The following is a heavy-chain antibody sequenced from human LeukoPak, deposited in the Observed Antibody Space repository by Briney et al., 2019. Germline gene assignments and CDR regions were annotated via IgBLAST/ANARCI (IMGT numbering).Heavy chain of an antibody. J-gene: IGHJ4*02. CDR3: ARYDYGGILFDY. D-gene: IGHD4-23*01. CDR2: IYYSGST. CDR1: GGSISSGDYY. V-gene: IGHV4-30-4*08. Sequence: PSQTLSLTCTVSGGSISSGDYYWSWIRQPPGKGLEWVGYIYYSGSTYYNPSLKSRVTISVDTSKHQFSLKLSSVTAADTAVYYCARYDYGGILFDYWGQGTLVTVSS.